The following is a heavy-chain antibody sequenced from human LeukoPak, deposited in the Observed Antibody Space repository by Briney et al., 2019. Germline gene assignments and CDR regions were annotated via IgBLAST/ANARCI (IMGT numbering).Heavy chain of an antibody. Sequence: SETLSLTCAVYGGSFSGYYWSWIRQPPGKGLEWIGEINHSGSTNYNPSLKSRVTISVDTSKNQFSLKLSSVTAADTAVYYCAREELVGVIDYWGQGTLVTVSS. CDR3: AREELVGVIDY. CDR2: INHSGST. V-gene: IGHV4-34*01. D-gene: IGHD3-10*01. J-gene: IGHJ4*02. CDR1: GGSFSGYY.